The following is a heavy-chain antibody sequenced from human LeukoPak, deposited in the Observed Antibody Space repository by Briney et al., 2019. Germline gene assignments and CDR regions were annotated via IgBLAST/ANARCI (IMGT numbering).Heavy chain of an antibody. D-gene: IGHD2-2*01. Sequence: KSSGTLSLTCAVSGESLRSTNWWSWVRQPPGKGLEWIGEIYHSGTTNYNPSLKSRVTISMDTSNNQFFLNLRSVTAADTAVYYCANKVYCSSTSCYHAGFWGQGTLVTVSS. J-gene: IGHJ4*02. V-gene: IGHV4-4*02. CDR1: GESLRSTNW. CDR2: IYHSGTT. CDR3: ANKVYCSSTSCYHAGF.